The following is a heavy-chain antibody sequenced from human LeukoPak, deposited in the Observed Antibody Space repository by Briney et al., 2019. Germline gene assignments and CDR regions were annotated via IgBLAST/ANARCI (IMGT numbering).Heavy chain of an antibody. J-gene: IGHJ6*02. CDR1: GFTFSSYW. Sequence: GGSLRLSCAASGFTFSSYWMHWVRQAPGKGLVWVSRINSDGSSTSYADSVKGRFTISRDNAKNTLNLQLNSLRAEGTAVYYCARGGYSSGWSNMDVWGQGTTVTVSS. CDR3: ARGGYSSGWSNMDV. CDR2: INSDGSST. V-gene: IGHV3-74*01. D-gene: IGHD6-19*01.